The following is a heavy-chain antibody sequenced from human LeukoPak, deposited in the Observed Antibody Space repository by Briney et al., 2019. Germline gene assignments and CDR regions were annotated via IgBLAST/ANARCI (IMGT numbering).Heavy chain of an antibody. D-gene: IGHD3-10*01. V-gene: IGHV4-34*01. CDR3: ARYITMVRGVWRWFDP. Sequence: SETLSLTCAVYGESFSGYYWSWIRQPPGKGLEWIGEINHSGSTNYNPSLKSRVTISVDTSKNQFSLKLSSVTAADTAVYYCARYITMVRGVWRWFDPWGQGTLVTVSS. CDR1: GESFSGYY. J-gene: IGHJ5*02. CDR2: INHSGST.